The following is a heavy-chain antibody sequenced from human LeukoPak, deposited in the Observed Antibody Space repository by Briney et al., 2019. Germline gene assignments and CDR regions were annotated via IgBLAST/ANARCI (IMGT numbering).Heavy chain of an antibody. CDR3: ARLPGYYDLFTGQRDYYYYMDV. Sequence: GESLKISCKGSGYRFIRYWIGWVRQMPGKGLEWMGIIYPGDSDTRYSPSFQGQVTISADKSISTAYLQWSSLKASDTAIYYCARLPGYYDLFTGQRDYYYYMDVWGEGTTVTVSS. J-gene: IGHJ6*03. CDR2: IYPGDSDT. V-gene: IGHV5-51*01. D-gene: IGHD3-9*01. CDR1: GYRFIRYW.